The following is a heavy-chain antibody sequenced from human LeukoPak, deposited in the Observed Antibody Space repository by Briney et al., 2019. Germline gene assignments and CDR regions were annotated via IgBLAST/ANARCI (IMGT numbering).Heavy chain of an antibody. J-gene: IGHJ4*02. Sequence: GASVKVSCKASGGTFSSYAISWVRQAPGQGLEWMGGIIPIFGTANYAQKFQGRVTITADESTSTAYMELSSLSSEDTAVYYCARAHYYDSSGYSNKINYFDYWGQGTLVTVSS. V-gene: IGHV1-69*13. CDR3: ARAHYYDSSGYSNKINYFDY. D-gene: IGHD3-22*01. CDR1: GGTFSSYA. CDR2: IIPIFGTA.